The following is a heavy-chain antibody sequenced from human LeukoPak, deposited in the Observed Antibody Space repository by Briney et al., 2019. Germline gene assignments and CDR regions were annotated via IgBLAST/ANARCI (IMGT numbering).Heavy chain of an antibody. CDR2: ISGSGGST. V-gene: IGHV3-23*01. D-gene: IGHD6-13*01. CDR3: AKRRSSIAAAGLFDY. J-gene: IGHJ4*02. Sequence: GGSLRLSCAASGFTFSSYAMSWVRQAPGKGLEWVSAISGSGGSTYYADSVKGRFTISRDNSKHTLYLQMNSLRAEDTAVYYCAKRRSSIAAAGLFDYWGQGTLVTVSS. CDR1: GFTFSSYA.